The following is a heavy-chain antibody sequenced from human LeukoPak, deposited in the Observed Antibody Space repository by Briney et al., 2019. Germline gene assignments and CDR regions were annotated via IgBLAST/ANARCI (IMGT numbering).Heavy chain of an antibody. V-gene: IGHV3-11*06. CDR2: VSYTSSST. CDR3: ARGQYSFDY. D-gene: IGHD2-21*01. CDR1: GFTFTDYY. Sequence: GGSLRLSCAASGFTFTDYYMSWIRQAPGKGLEWVSYVSYTSSSTTYAGSVKGRFTISRDNAKNSLYLQMNSLKAEDTAVYYCARGQYSFDYWGQGTLVTVSS. J-gene: IGHJ4*02.